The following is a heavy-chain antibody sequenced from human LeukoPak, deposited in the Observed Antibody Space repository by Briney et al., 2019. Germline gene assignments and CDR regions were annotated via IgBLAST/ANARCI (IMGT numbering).Heavy chain of an antibody. V-gene: IGHV4-34*01. CDR3: AKGPFRAGDSSGGGYYYYMDV. J-gene: IGHJ6*03. CDR2: INHSGST. D-gene: IGHD6-6*01. CDR1: GGSFSGYY. Sequence: SETLSLTCAVYGGSFSGYYWSWIRQPPGKGLEWIGEINHSGSTNYNPSLKSRVTISVDTSKNQFSLKLSSVTAADTAVYYCAKGPFRAGDSSGGGYYYYMDVWGKGTTVTVSS.